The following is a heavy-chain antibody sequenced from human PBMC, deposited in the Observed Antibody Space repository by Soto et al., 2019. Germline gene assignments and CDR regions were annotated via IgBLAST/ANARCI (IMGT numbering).Heavy chain of an antibody. CDR1: GLTLISSA. CDR3: EAGRAAGGTIWFDP. V-gene: IGHV1-58*01. D-gene: IGHD6-13*01. Sequence: ISSTASGLTLISSAVQGARQARGQRLEWIGWIVVGSDTRNYAKRFQERVTITRDMSTSTVYMELSSLRSEDTAVYYCEAGRAAGGTIWFDPWGQGTLVTVPS. CDR2: IVVGSDTR. J-gene: IGHJ5*02.